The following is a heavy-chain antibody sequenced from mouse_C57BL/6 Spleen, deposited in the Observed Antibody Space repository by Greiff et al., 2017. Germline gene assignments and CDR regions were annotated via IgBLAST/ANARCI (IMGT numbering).Heavy chain of an antibody. Sequence: EVQLQQSGPELVKPGASVKISCKASGYSFTGYYMNWVKQSPEKSLEWIGEINPSTGGTTYNQKFKAKATLTVDKSSSTAYMQLKSLTSEDSAVYYCADYDYDHAYWGQGTLVTVSA. CDR3: ADYDYDHAY. D-gene: IGHD2-4*01. V-gene: IGHV1-42*01. CDR1: GYSFTGYY. CDR2: INPSTGGT. J-gene: IGHJ3*01.